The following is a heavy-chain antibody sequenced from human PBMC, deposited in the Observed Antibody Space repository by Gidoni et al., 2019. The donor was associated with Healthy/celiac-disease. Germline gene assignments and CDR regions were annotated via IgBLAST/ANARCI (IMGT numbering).Heavy chain of an antibody. Sequence: EVQLVESGGGLVQPGGSLRLSCAASGFTFSSYWLSWVRQAPGKGLEWVANIKQDGSEKYYVDSVKGRFTISRYNAKNSLYLQMNSLRAEDTAVYYCARSRQLQSTFTFGGVIVAFFDYWGQGTLVTVSS. J-gene: IGHJ4*02. V-gene: IGHV3-7*01. CDR3: ARSRQLQSTFTFGGVIVAFFDY. D-gene: IGHD3-16*02. CDR2: IKQDGSEK. CDR1: GFTFSSYW.